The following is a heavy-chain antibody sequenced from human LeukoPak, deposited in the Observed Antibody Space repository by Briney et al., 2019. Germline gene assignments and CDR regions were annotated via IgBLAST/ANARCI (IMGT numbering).Heavy chain of an antibody. CDR3: ATYRQVLLPFES. V-gene: IGHV3-23*01. J-gene: IGHJ4*02. CDR1: GFTFSSFG. CDR2: ISGSGGTT. Sequence: GGSLRLSCVASGFTFSSFGMRWVRQAPGKGLEWVSAISGSGGTTYYADSVKGRFTISRDNSKKTMYLQMNSLRAEDTAIYYCATYRQVLLPFESWGQGTLVTVSS. D-gene: IGHD2-8*02.